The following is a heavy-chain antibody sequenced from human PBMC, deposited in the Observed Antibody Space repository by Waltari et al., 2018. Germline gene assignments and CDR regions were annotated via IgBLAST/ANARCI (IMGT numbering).Heavy chain of an antibody. Sequence: ELQLLESGGGLVQSGGSFILSCAASGFTFSSYAMSGVRQAPGKGLEWVSGIRNSGDSTDYADSVQGRFTISRDNSKNTLYLYMNSLRAEDTAVYYCARLYYTADYWGQGTLVTVSS. V-gene: IGHV3-23*01. CDR2: IRNSGDST. CDR1: GFTFSSYA. CDR3: ARLYYTADY. J-gene: IGHJ4*02. D-gene: IGHD3-22*01.